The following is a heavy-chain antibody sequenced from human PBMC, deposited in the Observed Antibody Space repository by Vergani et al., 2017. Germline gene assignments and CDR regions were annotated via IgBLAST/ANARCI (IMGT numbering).Heavy chain of an antibody. V-gene: IGHV1-69*13. Sequence: QVQLVQSGTEMKKPGSSVKVSCKASGGTFSSSGLSWVRQAPGQGLEWMGRIIPMYGTTNYAQKFQGRVTMTADESTSTAFMELRSLRSEDTAVYYCARISKQRTYYCDNSDFSIGGQGTGVTVSA. CDR3: ARISKQRTYYCDNSDFSI. CDR1: GGTFSSSG. D-gene: IGHD3-22*01. J-gene: IGHJ6*01. CDR2: IIPMYGTT.